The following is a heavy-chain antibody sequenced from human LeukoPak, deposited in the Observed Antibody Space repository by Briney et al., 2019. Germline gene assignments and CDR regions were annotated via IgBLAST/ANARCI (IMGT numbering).Heavy chain of an antibody. V-gene: IGHV3-11*06. J-gene: IGHJ1*01. D-gene: IGHD3-22*01. Sequence: GGSLRLSCAASGFTFSDHYMSWIRQAPGKGLEWVSSISTSSSYIYYADSVKGRFTISRDNAKKSLYLQMNSLRAGDTAVYYCARDGGDYYDSSGYPFHHWGQGTLVTVSS. CDR3: ARDGGDYYDSSGYPFHH. CDR2: ISTSSSYI. CDR1: GFTFSDHY.